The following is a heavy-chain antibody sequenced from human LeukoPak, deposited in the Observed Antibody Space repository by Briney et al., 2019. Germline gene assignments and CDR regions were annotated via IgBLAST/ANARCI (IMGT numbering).Heavy chain of an antibody. CDR3: ARDRSPAPGRSYGRGHFDY. D-gene: IGHD5-18*01. CDR1: GYTFTGYY. Sequence: ASVKVSCKTSGYTFTGYYVNWVRQAPGQGLEWMGWVNPDHGSTHFSQKFQGRVTMTRDTSINTAYMELSRLRSDDTAVYYCARDRSPAPGRSYGRGHFDYWGQGTLVTVSS. CDR2: VNPDHGST. J-gene: IGHJ4*02. V-gene: IGHV1-2*02.